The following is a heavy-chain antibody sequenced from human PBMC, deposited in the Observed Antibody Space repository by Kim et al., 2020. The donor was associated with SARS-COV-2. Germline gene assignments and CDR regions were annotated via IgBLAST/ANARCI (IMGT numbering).Heavy chain of an antibody. Sequence: SETLSLTCAVYGGSFSGYYWSWIRQPPGQGLEWIGEINHSGSTNYNPSLKSRVTISVDTSKNQFSLKLSSVTAADTDVYYCARGLTRVQQLVPLYHCWYFALWGRGTLVTVSS. CDR1: GGSFSGYY. CDR3: ARGLTRVQQLVPLYHCWYFAL. J-gene: IGHJ2*01. V-gene: IGHV4-34*01. CDR2: INHSGST. D-gene: IGHD6-13*01.